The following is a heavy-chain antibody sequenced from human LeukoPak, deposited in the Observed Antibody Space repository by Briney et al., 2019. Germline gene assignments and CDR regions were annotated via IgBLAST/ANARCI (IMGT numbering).Heavy chain of an antibody. CDR2: ISYSGST. V-gene: IGHV4-59*01. CDR1: GGSIRSYY. CDR3: ARDTGAATSYYSAGSYSYGMDV. J-gene: IGHJ6*04. D-gene: IGHD3-10*01. Sequence: SETLSLTCKVSGGSIRSYYWSWIRQPSGKGLEWIGHISYSGSTTHNPSLTGRVTISVDTSKNQFSLKLGSVTAADTAVYYCARDTGAATSYYSAGSYSYGMDVWGKGTTVTVSS.